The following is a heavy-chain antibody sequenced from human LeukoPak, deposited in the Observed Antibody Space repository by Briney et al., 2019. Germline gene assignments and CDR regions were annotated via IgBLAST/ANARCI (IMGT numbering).Heavy chain of an antibody. CDR1: GFTFSDYY. CDR2: ISSSGSTI. J-gene: IGHJ6*03. D-gene: IGHD3-22*01. CDR3: AKALPDSSGYYTPPRYYYMDV. V-gene: IGHV3-11*01. Sequence: PGGSLRLSCAASGFTFSDYYMSWIRQAPGKGLEWVSYISSSGSTIYYADSVKGRFTISRDNSKNTLYLQMNSLRAEDTAVYYCAKALPDSSGYYTPPRYYYMDVWGKGTTVTVSS.